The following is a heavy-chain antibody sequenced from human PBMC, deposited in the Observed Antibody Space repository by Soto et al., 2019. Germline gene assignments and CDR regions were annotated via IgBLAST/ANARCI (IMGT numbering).Heavy chain of an antibody. CDR3: AKDRFCGGGNYPPRFDP. Sequence: GGSVRLSCAGSGFTFSSYTLSWVRQAPGKGLEWVSGISGSGGRTYYADSVKGRFTISRDNSTNMLYLQMNSLRAEDTATYYCAKDRFCGGGNYPPRFDPWGQGTLVTVSS. CDR1: GFTFSSYT. CDR2: ISGSGGRT. J-gene: IGHJ5*02. D-gene: IGHD2-15*01. V-gene: IGHV3-23*01.